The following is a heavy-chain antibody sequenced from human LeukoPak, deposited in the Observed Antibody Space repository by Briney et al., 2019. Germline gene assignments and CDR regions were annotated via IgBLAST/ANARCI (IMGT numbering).Heavy chain of an antibody. J-gene: IGHJ3*02. V-gene: IGHV1-18*01. CDR3: ARVVSYDSSGYYYGPDAFDI. D-gene: IGHD3-22*01. Sequence: ASVKVSCKASGYTFTSYGISWVRQAPGQGLEWMGWISAYNGNTNYAQKLQGRVTMTTDTSTSTAYMELRSLRSDDTAVYYCARVVSYDSSGYYYGPDAFDIWGQGTMVTVSS. CDR1: GYTFTSYG. CDR2: ISAYNGNT.